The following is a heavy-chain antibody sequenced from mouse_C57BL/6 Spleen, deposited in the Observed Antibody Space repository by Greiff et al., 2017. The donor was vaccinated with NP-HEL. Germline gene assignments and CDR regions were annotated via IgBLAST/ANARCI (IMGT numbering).Heavy chain of an antibody. J-gene: IGHJ3*01. CDR3: TKETAQVPFAY. Sequence: EVQLQQSGTVLARPGASVKMSCKTSGYTFTSYWMHWVKQRPGQGLDWIGALYPGNSDTSYNQKFKGKAKLTAVTSASTAYMELSRLPNEDAAVYYCTKETAQVPFAYWGQGTLVTVSA. CDR2: LYPGNSDT. V-gene: IGHV1-5*01. D-gene: IGHD3-2*02. CDR1: GYTFTSYW.